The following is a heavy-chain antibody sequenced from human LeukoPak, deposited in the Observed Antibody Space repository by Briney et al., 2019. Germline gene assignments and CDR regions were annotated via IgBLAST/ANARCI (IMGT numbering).Heavy chain of an antibody. D-gene: IGHD6-6*01. CDR1: GYTFISYD. V-gene: IGHV1-8*03. CDR3: ARAFYSSSSIDY. CDR2: MNSDSGNT. J-gene: IGHJ4*02. Sequence: ASVKVSCKASGYTFISYDINWVRQATGQGLEWMGWMNSDSGNTGYAQKFQGRVTITRNTSISTAYMELSSLRSEDTAVYYCARAFYSSSSIDYWGQGTLVTVSS.